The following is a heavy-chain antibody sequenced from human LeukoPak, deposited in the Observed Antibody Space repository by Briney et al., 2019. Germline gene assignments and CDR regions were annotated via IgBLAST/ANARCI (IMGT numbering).Heavy chain of an antibody. CDR1: GYTFTGYY. D-gene: IGHD6-6*01. J-gene: IGHJ4*02. Sequence: GASVKVSCKASGYTFTGYYMHWVRQAPGQGLEWMGWINPNSGGTNYAQKFQGRVTMTRDTSISTAYMELSRLRSDDTAVYYCARDRRYSSSPLFDYWGQGTLVTVSS. CDR3: ARDRRYSSSPLFDY. V-gene: IGHV1-2*02. CDR2: INPNSGGT.